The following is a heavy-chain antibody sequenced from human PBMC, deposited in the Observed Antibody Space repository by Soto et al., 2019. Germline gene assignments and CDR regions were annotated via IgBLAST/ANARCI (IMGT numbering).Heavy chain of an antibody. CDR1: RASITGSDSY. D-gene: IGHD3-16*01. V-gene: IGHV4-31*11. J-gene: IGHJ5*02. CDR2: IAYSGDT. Sequence: SGTLSLTCAVCRASITGSDSYWSWIRKPPGKGLGWIGYIAYSGDTYYNPSLRSGVTISADRSKHKFSLQLKSGTAAGTAVYVCARNYESSGIGPWGQGTSVTVSS. CDR3: ARNYESSGIGP.